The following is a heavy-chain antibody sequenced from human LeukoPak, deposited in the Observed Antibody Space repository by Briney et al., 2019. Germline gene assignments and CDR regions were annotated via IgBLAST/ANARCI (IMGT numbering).Heavy chain of an antibody. CDR3: ARAGTTVTRGLHY. CDR1: GYSISSGYY. D-gene: IGHD4-17*01. CDR2: IHHSGST. J-gene: IGHJ4*02. V-gene: IGHV4-38-2*02. Sequence: SETLSLTCTVSGYSISSGYYWGWIRQPPGKGLEWIGSIHHSGSTYYNPSLKSRVTISVDTSKNQFSLKLSSVTAADTAVYYCARAGTTVTRGLHYWGQGTLVTVSS.